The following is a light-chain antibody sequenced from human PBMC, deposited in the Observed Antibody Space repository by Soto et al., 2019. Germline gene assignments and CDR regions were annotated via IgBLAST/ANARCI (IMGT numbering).Light chain of an antibody. Sequence: QSVLTQPASASGSPGQSITISCNGTTADVGSSKFVSWYQQHPGKAPKLILYEATKRPAGVSNRFSGSKSGNTASLTISGLQPEDEADYYCRSYVGGTITYYDFGIGTKVTVL. CDR3: RSYVGGTITYYD. CDR1: TADVGSSKF. J-gene: IGLJ1*01. CDR2: EAT. V-gene: IGLV2-23*01.